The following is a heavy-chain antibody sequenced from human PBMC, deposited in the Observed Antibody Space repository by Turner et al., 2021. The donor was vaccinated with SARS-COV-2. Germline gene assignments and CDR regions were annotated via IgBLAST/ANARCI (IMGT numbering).Heavy chain of an antibody. Sequence: EVQLVESGGGLVKPGGSLRLSCAASGFTFSSYAMSWVRQAPGKGLEWVSAISGSGGDTYYADAVKGRFTISRDNSKNTLFLQMNSLRAEDTAVYYCAKGVRGAMIVVVIPYFDYWGQGTLVTVSS. CDR3: AKGVRGAMIVVVIPYFDY. D-gene: IGHD3-22*01. CDR1: GFTFSSYA. CDR2: ISGSGGDT. V-gene: IGHV3-23*04. J-gene: IGHJ4*02.